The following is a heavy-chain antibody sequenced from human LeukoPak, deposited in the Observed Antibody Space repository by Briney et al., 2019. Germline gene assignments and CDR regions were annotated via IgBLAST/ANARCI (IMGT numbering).Heavy chain of an antibody. Sequence: SVKVSCKASGYTFTGYYMHWVRQAPGQGLEWMGWINPNSGGTNYAQTFQGRVTMTRDTSISTAYMELSRLRSDDTAVYYCARDPDVVVTAIRPPTNDYWGQGTLVTVSS. CDR2: INPNSGGT. V-gene: IGHV1-2*02. CDR1: GYTFTGYY. J-gene: IGHJ4*02. CDR3: ARDPDVVVTAIRPPTNDY. D-gene: IGHD2-21*02.